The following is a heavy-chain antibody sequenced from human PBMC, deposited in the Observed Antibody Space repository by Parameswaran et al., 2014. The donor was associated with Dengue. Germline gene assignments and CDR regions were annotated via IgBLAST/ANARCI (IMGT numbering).Heavy chain of an antibody. Sequence: VRQAPGQGLEWMGGIIPIFGTANYAQKFQGRVTITADESTSTAYMELSSLRSEDTAVYYCAREGNYDSSGYGFDPWGQGTLVTVSS. D-gene: IGHD3-22*01. CDR3: AREGNYDSSGYGFDP. V-gene: IGHV1-69*01. CDR2: IIPIFGTA. J-gene: IGHJ5*02.